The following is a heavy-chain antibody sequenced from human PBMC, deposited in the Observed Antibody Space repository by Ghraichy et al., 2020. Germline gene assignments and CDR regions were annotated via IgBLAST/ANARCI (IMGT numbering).Heavy chain of an antibody. V-gene: IGHV2-5*02. CDR1: GFSLSTSGVG. CDR2: IYWDDDK. CDR3: AHDFGDYVTVYYFDY. J-gene: IGHJ4*02. Sequence: SGPTLVKPTQTLTLTCTFSGFSLSTSGVGVVWVRQPPGKALEFLALIYWDDDKRYNPSLKNRLTIAKDTSKNQVVLTMTNMDPVDTATYYCAHDFGDYVTVYYFDYWGQGTLVTVSS. D-gene: IGHD4-17*01.